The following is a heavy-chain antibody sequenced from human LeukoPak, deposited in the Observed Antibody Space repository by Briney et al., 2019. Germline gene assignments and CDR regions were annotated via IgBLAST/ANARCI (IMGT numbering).Heavy chain of an antibody. CDR2: INAGNGNT. J-gene: IGHJ3*02. D-gene: IGHD6-19*01. CDR3: ARSGSSGWYGDAFDI. V-gene: IGHV1-3*01. Sequence: ASVKVSCKASGYTFTGYYMHWVRQAPGQRLEWMGWINAGNGNTKYSQKFQGRVTITRDTSASTAYMELSSLRSEDTAVYYCARSGSSGWYGDAFDIWGQGTMVTVSS. CDR1: GYTFTGYY.